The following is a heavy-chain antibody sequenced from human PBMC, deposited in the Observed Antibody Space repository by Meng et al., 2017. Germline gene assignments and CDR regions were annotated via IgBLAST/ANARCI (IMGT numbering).Heavy chain of an antibody. J-gene: IGHJ1*01. CDR2: INHSGRT. CDR1: GGSFSGYY. V-gene: IGHV4-34*01. D-gene: IGHD6-13*01. CDR3: ARGGYSSSGGSRYEYFQH. Sequence: QVALHRLVAGLLNPSEPLSSPCAFHGGSFSGYYWSLIRQPPGKGLECIGEINHSGRTNYTPSLKSRVPISVDTSKNQFSLKLSSVTAADTSVYYCARGGYSSSGGSRYEYFQHWGQGTLVTVSS.